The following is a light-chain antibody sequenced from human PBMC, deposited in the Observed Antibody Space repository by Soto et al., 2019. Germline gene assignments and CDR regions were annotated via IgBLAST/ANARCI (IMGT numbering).Light chain of an antibody. CDR3: QHYKSYSEV. V-gene: IGKV1-5*03. Sequence: DIQMTQSPSTLSGSVGDRVNITCRASQTISSWLAWYQQKPGKDPKLLIYKASTLKSGVPSRFSGSGSGTVFTLTISSLHPDDFATYYCQHYKSYSEVFGKETKVDLK. CDR1: QTISSW. J-gene: IGKJ1*01. CDR2: KAS.